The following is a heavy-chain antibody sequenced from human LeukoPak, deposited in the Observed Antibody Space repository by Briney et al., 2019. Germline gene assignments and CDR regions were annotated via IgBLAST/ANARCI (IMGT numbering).Heavy chain of an antibody. J-gene: IGHJ6*03. CDR3: ARAPRLPLLWFGEHYYYYMDV. CDR1: GYTFTSYG. D-gene: IGHD3-10*01. V-gene: IGHV1-18*01. Sequence: ASVKVSCKASGYTFTSYGISWVRQAPGQGLEWMGWISAYNGNTNYAQKLQGRVTMTTDTSTSTAYMELRSLRSDDTAVYYCARAPRLPLLWFGEHYYYYMDVWGKGTTVTISS. CDR2: ISAYNGNT.